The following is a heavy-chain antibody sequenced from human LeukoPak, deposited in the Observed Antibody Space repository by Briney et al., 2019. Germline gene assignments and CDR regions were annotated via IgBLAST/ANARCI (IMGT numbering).Heavy chain of an antibody. CDR3: ARHEFDSGSLPYFDY. D-gene: IGHD3-10*01. CDR1: GGSIRGCY. Sequence: SETLSLTCTVSGGSIRGCYWSWIRQPPGKGLEWIGYIYYSGSTNYNPSLKSRVTISVDTSKNQFSLKLSAVTAADTAVYYCARHEFDSGSLPYFDYWGQGILVTVSS. V-gene: IGHV4-59*08. J-gene: IGHJ4*02. CDR2: IYYSGST.